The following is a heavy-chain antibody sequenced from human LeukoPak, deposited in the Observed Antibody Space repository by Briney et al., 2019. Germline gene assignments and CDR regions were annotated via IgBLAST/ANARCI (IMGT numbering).Heavy chain of an antibody. Sequence: GGSLRLSCAASGFTFSSYSMNWVRQAPGKGLEWVSSISSSSSYIYYADSVKGRFTISRDNSKNTLYLQMNSLRAEDTAVYYCAKRGYSSGWYDTYYYYYYYMDVWGKGTTVTISS. V-gene: IGHV3-21*01. D-gene: IGHD6-19*01. CDR2: ISSSSSYI. J-gene: IGHJ6*03. CDR3: AKRGYSSGWYDTYYYYYYYMDV. CDR1: GFTFSSYS.